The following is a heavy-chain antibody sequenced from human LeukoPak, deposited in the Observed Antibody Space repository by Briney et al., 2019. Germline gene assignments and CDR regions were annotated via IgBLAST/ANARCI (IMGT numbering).Heavy chain of an antibody. CDR1: GFTFSDFA. CDR3: ARAPSTWLFWSGYYPFDY. J-gene: IGHJ4*02. D-gene: IGHD3-3*01. Sequence: PGGSLRLSCAASGFTFSDFAMAWVRQAPGKGLEWVANIKQDGSEKYYVDSVKGRFTISRDNAKNSLYLQMNGLRAEDTAVYYCARAPSTWLFWSGYYPFDYWGQGTLVTVSS. CDR2: IKQDGSEK. V-gene: IGHV3-7*01.